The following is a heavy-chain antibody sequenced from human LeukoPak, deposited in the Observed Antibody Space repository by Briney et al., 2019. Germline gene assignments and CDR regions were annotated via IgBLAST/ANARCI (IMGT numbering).Heavy chain of an antibody. D-gene: IGHD3-10*01. Sequence: GASVKVSCKASGYSFTGYYMHWVRQAPGQGLEWMGWINPNSGGTNYAQKFQGRVTMTRDRSISTAYMELSRLRSDDTAVYYCTRGKDFGYNWFDPWGQGTLVTVSS. CDR2: INPNSGGT. J-gene: IGHJ5*02. CDR3: TRGKDFGYNWFDP. CDR1: GYSFTGYY. V-gene: IGHV1-2*02.